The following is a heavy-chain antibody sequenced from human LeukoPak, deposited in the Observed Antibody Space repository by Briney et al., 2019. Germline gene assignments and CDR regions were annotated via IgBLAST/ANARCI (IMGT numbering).Heavy chain of an antibody. CDR1: GFTFSSYS. V-gene: IGHV3-48*01. D-gene: IGHD1-26*01. J-gene: IGHJ4*02. CDR2: ISSSSSTI. Sequence: GGSLRLSCGASGFTFSSYSMNWVRQAPGKGLEWVSYISSSSSTIYYADSVKGRFTISRDNAKNSLYLQMNSLRAEDTAVYYCARGYSMFDYWGQGTLVTVSS. CDR3: ARGYSMFDY.